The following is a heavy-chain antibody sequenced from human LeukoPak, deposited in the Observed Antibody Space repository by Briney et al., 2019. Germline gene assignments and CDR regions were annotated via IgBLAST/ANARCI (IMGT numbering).Heavy chain of an antibody. J-gene: IGHJ4*02. CDR3: ARTEITSTGSYYFDY. CDR2: IYYSSGSSSART. D-gene: IGHD1-26*01. Sequence: PSETLSLTCTVSGGSISSSGYYWGWFRQPPGKGLEWIGSIYYSSGSSSARTYYNPSLKSRAAVSVDTSKYQFFLKLNSMIAADTAVYYCARTEITSTGSYYFDYWGQGTLVTVSS. CDR1: GGSISSSGYY. V-gene: IGHV4-39*07.